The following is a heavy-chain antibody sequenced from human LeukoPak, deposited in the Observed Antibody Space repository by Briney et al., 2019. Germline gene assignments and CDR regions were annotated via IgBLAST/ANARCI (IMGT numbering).Heavy chain of an antibody. J-gene: IGHJ6*02. Sequence: SVKVSCKASGGTFSSYAISWVRQAPGQGLEWMGGIIPIFGTANYAQKFQGRVTITADESTSTAHMELSSLRSEDTAVYYCARDIGSYSFYYYGMDVWGQGTTVTVSS. CDR3: ARDIGSYSFYYYGMDV. CDR1: GGTFSSYA. V-gene: IGHV1-69*13. D-gene: IGHD1-26*01. CDR2: IIPIFGTA.